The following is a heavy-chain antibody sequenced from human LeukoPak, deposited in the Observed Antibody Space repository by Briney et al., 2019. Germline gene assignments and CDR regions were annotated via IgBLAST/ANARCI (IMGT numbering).Heavy chain of an antibody. Sequence: SETLSLTCAVYGGSFSGYYWSWIRQPPGKGLEWIGEINHSGSTNYNPSLKSRVTISVDTSKNQFSLKLSSVTASDTAVYYCAINVLRFLEWPDYWGQGTLVTVSS. J-gene: IGHJ4*02. CDR1: GGSFSGYY. CDR3: AINVLRFLEWPDY. CDR2: INHSGST. D-gene: IGHD3-3*01. V-gene: IGHV4-34*01.